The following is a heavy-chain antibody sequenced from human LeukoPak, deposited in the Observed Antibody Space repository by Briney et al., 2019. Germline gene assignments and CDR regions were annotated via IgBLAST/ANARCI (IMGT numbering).Heavy chain of an antibody. D-gene: IGHD3-22*01. V-gene: IGHV3-48*03. CDR2: ISSSGSTI. CDR1: GFTFSSYE. CDR3: ARYYYDSSGYLPDFDY. Sequence: PGGSLRLXCAASGFTFSSYEMNWVRQAPGKGLEWGSYISSSGSTIYYADSVKGRFTISRDNAKNSLYLQMNSLRAEDTAVYYCARYYYDSSGYLPDFDYWGQGTLVTVSS. J-gene: IGHJ4*02.